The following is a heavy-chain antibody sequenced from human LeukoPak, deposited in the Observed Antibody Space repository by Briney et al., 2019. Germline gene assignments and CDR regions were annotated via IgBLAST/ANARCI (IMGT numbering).Heavy chain of an antibody. V-gene: IGHV3-23*01. CDR3: AKGGKYSDSGSPDY. D-gene: IGHD5-18*01. J-gene: IGHJ4*02. Sequence: GGSLRLSCAACRFTFTTYPERGVRQAPGQGLEWVSGISGRGGNTYYADTVKGRFTISRDNSYNTLYLQMNSLRAEDTAVYYCAKGGKYSDSGSPDYWGQGTLVTVSS. CDR1: RFTFTTYP. CDR2: ISGRGGNT.